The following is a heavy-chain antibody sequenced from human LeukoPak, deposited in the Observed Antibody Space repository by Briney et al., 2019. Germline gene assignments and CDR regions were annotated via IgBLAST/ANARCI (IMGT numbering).Heavy chain of an antibody. CDR1: GFTFKNYA. D-gene: IGHD3-10*01. V-gene: IGHV3-23*01. CDR3: AKDRGV. CDR2: ISGSGSSL. J-gene: IGHJ3*01. Sequence: PGGSLRLSCAASGFTFKNYAMSLVRQAPGKGLEWVSGISGSGSSLYHADYVKGRFTISRDNSKNTLYLQMNNLRAEDTALYYCAKDRGVWGQGTMVTVSS.